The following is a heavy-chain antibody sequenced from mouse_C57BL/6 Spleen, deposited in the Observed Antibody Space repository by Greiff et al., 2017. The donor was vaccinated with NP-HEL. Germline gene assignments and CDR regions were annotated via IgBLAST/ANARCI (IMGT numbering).Heavy chain of an antibody. CDR3: TKGGTNWDGWFAY. D-gene: IGHD4-1*01. V-gene: IGHV1-5*01. CDR2: IYPGNSDT. J-gene: IGHJ3*01. CDR1: GYTFTSYW. Sequence: EVQLQQSGTVLARPGASVKMSCKTSGYTFTSYWMHWVKQRPGQGLEWIGAIYPGNSDTSYNQKFKGKAKLTAVTSASTAYMELSSLTNEDSAVYYCTKGGTNWDGWFAYWGQGTLVTVSA.